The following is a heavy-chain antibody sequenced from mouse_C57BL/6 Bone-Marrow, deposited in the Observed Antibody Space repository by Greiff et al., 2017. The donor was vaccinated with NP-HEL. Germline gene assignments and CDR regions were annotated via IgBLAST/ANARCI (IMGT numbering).Heavy chain of an antibody. D-gene: IGHD2-2*01. V-gene: IGHV5-4*01. Sequence: DVHLVESGGGLVKPGGSLKLSCAASGFTFSSYAMSWVRQTPEKRLEWVATISDGGSYTYYPDNVKGRFTISRDNAKNNLYLQMSHLKSEDTAMYYCARWLRRENMGLYAMDYWGQGTSVTVSS. CDR3: ARWLRRENMGLYAMDY. CDR1: GFTFSSYA. CDR2: ISDGGSYT. J-gene: IGHJ4*01.